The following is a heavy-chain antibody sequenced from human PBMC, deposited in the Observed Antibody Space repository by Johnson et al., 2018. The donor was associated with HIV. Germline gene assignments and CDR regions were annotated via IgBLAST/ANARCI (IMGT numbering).Heavy chain of an antibody. Sequence: VQLVESGGALVQPGGSLRLSCAASGFTVSSNYMSWVRQAPGKGLEWVAKIKQEGSEKYFVDSVKGRFTISRDNAKNSLYRKMNSLRAEDTALYYCAREAEDAFDIWGQGTMITVSS. J-gene: IGHJ3*02. CDR3: AREAEDAFDI. V-gene: IGHV3-7*03. CDR1: GFTVSSNY. CDR2: IKQEGSEK.